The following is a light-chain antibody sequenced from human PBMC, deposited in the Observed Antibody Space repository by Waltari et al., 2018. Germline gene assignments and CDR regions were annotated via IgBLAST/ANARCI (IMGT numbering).Light chain of an antibody. CDR2: HAS. V-gene: IGKV3-11*01. CDR1: QSVTNY. Sequence: EIVFTQSPVILSLSPGETATLSCRARQSVTNYLAWYQQRPGQAPRLLIYHASNRATGIPARFSGSGSGTDFTLTINSLEPEDFAVYYCQQRGTWPPITFGQGTRLEIK. J-gene: IGKJ5*01. CDR3: QQRGTWPPIT.